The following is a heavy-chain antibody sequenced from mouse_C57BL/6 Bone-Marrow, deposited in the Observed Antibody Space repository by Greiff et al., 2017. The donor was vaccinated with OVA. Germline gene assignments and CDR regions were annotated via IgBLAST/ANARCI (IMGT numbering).Heavy chain of an antibody. CDR2: IYPSDSET. CDR3: ARDMGWFHPWFAY. V-gene: IGHV1-61*01. D-gene: IGHD2-3*01. J-gene: IGHJ3*01. Sequence: QVHVKQPGAELVRPGSSVKLSCKASGYTFTSYWMDWVKQRPGQGLEWIGNIYPSDSETHYNQKFKDKATLTVDKSSSTAYMQLSSLTSEDSAVYYCARDMGWFHPWFAYWGQGTLVTVSA. CDR1: GYTFTSYW.